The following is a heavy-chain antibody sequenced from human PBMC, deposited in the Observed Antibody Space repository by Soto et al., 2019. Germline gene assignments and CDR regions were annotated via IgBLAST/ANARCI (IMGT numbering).Heavy chain of an antibody. D-gene: IGHD2-2*01. CDR2: IYTSGST. V-gene: IGHV4-4*07. CDR1: GGSSCRYS. CDR3: ASGQLLSLFDY. Sequence: SETLSLTCTLAGGSSCRYSSSCIRQPAGKGQEWIGRIYTSGSTNYNPSLTSRVTMSVDTSKNQFSLKLSSVTAADTAVYYCASGQLLSLFDYWGQGTLVTVSS. J-gene: IGHJ4*02.